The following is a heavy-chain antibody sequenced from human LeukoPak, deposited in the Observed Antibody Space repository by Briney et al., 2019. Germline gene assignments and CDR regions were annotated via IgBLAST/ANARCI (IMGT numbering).Heavy chain of an antibody. Sequence: GGSLRLFCAASGFTFDDYGMSWVRQAPGKGLEWVSGINWNGGSTGYADSVKGRFTISRDNAKNSLYLQMNSLRAEDTAVYYCARFSGYYYGMDVWGQGTTVTVSS. J-gene: IGHJ6*02. CDR3: ARFSGYYYGMDV. CDR1: GFTFDDYG. CDR2: INWNGGST. V-gene: IGHV3-20*04. D-gene: IGHD3-10*01.